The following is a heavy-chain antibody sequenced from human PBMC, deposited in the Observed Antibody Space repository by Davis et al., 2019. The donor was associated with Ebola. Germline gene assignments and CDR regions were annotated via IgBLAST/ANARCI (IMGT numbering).Heavy chain of an antibody. D-gene: IGHD4-17*01. V-gene: IGHV1-69*13. CDR2: IIPVFGTA. CDR1: GYTFTGYD. Sequence: SVKVSCKASGYTFTGYDINWVRQATGQGLEWMGWIIPVFGTANYAQKFQGRVTITADEPTSTAYMEMSRLTSEDTAVYYYARGNYGDLGGGDFDYWGQGTLVTVSS. CDR3: ARGNYGDLGGGDFDY. J-gene: IGHJ4*02.